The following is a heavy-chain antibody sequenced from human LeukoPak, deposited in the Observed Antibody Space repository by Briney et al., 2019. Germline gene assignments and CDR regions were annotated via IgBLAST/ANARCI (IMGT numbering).Heavy chain of an antibody. J-gene: IGHJ6*02. V-gene: IGHV3-23*01. CDR2: ISGSGGST. CDR3: AKGVTVTRFYGMDV. D-gene: IGHD4-17*01. CDR1: GFTFSSYA. Sequence: GGSLRLSCAASGFTFSSYAVSWVRQAPGKGLEWVSAISGSGGSTYYADSVKGRFTISRDNSRNTLYLQMNSLRAEDTAVYYCAKGVTVTRFYGMDVWGQGTTVTVSS.